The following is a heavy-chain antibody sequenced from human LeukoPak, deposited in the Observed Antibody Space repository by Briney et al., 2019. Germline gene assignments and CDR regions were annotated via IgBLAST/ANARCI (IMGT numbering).Heavy chain of an antibody. CDR3: ARDRLCYNPSCYAWGGGDY. V-gene: IGHV3-7*01. D-gene: IGHD2-2*01. CDR2: IKQDRSEK. Sequence: HPGGSLRLSCAASGFTFNNYWMSWVRQAPGKGLEWVANIKQDRSEKYYVDSVQGRFTISRDNAKNSLYLQMNSLRADDTAVYYCARDRLCYNPSCYAWGGGDYWGQGTLVTVSS. J-gene: IGHJ4*02. CDR1: GFTFNNYW.